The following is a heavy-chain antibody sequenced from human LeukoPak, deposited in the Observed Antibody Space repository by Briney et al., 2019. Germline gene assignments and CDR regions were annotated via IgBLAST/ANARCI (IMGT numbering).Heavy chain of an antibody. J-gene: IGHJ4*02. CDR3: ARGGCSGGSCYSLDY. CDR2: ISAYNGNT. CDR1: GYTFTGYY. D-gene: IGHD2-15*01. Sequence: ASVKVSCKASGYTFTGYYMHWVRQAPGQGLEWMGWISAYNGNTNYAQKLQGRVTITRNTSISTAYMELSSLRSEDTAVYYCARGGCSGGSCYSLDYWGQGTLVTVSS. V-gene: IGHV1-8*03.